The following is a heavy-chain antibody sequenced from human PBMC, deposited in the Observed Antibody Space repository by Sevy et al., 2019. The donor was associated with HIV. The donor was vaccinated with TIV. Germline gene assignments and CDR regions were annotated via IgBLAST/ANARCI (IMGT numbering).Heavy chain of an antibody. J-gene: IGHJ4*02. CDR3: ATNAH. V-gene: IGHV3-7*01. Sequence: GGSLRLSCVVSGITFNEHWMTWVHQAPGRGLEWVANIMKDGSVKDYVDSVKGRFTISRDNAKNSVYLQMNNLRVEDTAIYYCATNAHWGQGLLVTVSS. CDR1: GITFNEHW. CDR2: IMKDGSVK.